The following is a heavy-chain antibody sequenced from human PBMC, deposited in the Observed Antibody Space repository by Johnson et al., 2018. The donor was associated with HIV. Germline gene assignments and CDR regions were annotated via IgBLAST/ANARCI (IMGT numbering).Heavy chain of an antibody. CDR3: AREQELIGERAFDI. J-gene: IGHJ3*02. CDR2: INWNGGTT. V-gene: IGHV3-20*04. Sequence: VQLVESGGGVVQPGGSLRLSCAASGFTFDDYGMSWVRQAPGKGLEWVSGINWNGGTTGYADSVKGRFTISRDNPKNTLYLQMNSLRAEDTAVYYCAREQELIGERAFDIWGQGTMVTVSS. CDR1: GFTFDDYG. D-gene: IGHD6-13*01.